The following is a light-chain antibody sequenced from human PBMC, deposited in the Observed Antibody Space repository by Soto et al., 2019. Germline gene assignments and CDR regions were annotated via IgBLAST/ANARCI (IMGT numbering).Light chain of an antibody. Sequence: IVMTQSPDSLAVSLGERATINCRSSQSLLYSSNNKTYLAWYQQRPGQSPKLLISWASNRESGVPDRFRGSGSGAAFTLPITSLQTEDGAVYYCQQFWTTPVSFGGGTKLEI. CDR3: QQFWTTPVS. CDR2: WAS. CDR1: QSLLYSSNNKTY. J-gene: IGKJ4*01. V-gene: IGKV4-1*01.